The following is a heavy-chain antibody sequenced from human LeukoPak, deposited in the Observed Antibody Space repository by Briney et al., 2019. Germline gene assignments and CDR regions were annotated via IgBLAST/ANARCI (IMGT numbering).Heavy chain of an antibody. V-gene: IGHV4-38-2*02. CDR1: GYSISSGYY. CDR2: MYHSGST. Sequence: SETLSLTCTVSGYSISSGYYWGWIRQPPGKGLEWIGSMYHSGSTYYNPSLRSRVTISIDTSKNKLSLWLSSVTAADTAVYYCARVPGPNWFDPWGQGTMVTVSS. D-gene: IGHD2-8*01. CDR3: ARVPGPNWFDP. J-gene: IGHJ5*02.